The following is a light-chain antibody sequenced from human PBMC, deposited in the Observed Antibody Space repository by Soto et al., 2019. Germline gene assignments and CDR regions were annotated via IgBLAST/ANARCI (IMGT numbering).Light chain of an antibody. Sequence: ETVLTQSPATLSLSPGERATLSCRASQSFSSYLPWYQWKPGQAPRLLIYDASNRATGIPARFSGSGSGTDFTLTISSLEPEDFAVYYCQQRSDWPLTFGGGTKVEIK. CDR3: QQRSDWPLT. V-gene: IGKV3-11*01. J-gene: IGKJ4*01. CDR1: QSFSSY. CDR2: DAS.